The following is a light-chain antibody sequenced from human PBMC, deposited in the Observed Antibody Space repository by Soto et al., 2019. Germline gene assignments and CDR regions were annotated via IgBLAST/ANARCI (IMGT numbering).Light chain of an antibody. J-gene: IGKJ1*01. CDR1: QRITNW. V-gene: IGKV1-5*01. Sequence: DIQMTQSPSTLAASAGDRVTITCRASQRITNWLAWYQQKPGKAPRLLIYDASSLESWVPSRFSGSGSGTEFTLTISSLQSEDFATYYCQQYKSFWTFGQGTKVDIK. CDR2: DAS. CDR3: QQYKSFWT.